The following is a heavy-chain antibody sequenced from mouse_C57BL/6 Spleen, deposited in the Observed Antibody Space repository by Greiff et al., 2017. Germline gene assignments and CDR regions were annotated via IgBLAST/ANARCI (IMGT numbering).Heavy chain of an antibody. Sequence: QVQLQQPGAELVMPGASVKLSCKASGYTFTSYWMHWVKQRPGQGLEWIGEIDPSDSYTNYNQKFKGKSTLTVDKSSSTAYMQLSSLTSEDSAVYYCARSNDSFYWYFDVWGTGTTVTVSS. D-gene: IGHD2-4*01. CDR2: IDPSDSYT. V-gene: IGHV1-69*01. CDR3: ARSNDSFYWYFDV. J-gene: IGHJ1*03. CDR1: GYTFTSYW.